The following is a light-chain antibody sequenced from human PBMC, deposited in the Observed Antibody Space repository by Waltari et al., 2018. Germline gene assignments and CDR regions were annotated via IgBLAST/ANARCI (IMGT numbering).Light chain of an antibody. J-gene: IGLJ3*02. V-gene: IGLV7-43*01. CDR1: TGAGTSGFY. Sequence: QPVVTQEPSLPVSPGGPVTLTCASSTGAGTSGFYPSWFQHKPGQPPRALIYSTNNKHSWTPARFSGSLLGGKAALTLSGVQVEDEAEYYCLLYYGGAQVFGGGTKLTVL. CDR2: STN. CDR3: LLYYGGAQV.